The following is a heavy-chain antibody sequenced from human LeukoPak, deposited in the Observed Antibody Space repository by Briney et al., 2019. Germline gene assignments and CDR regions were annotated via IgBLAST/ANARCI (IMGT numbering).Heavy chain of an antibody. CDR2: ISGSGGSR. CDR3: AKDPREDISGYYYFGYFDY. CDR1: GFSFSSYA. D-gene: IGHD3-22*01. J-gene: IGHJ4*02. V-gene: IGHV3-23*01. Sequence: GGSLRLSCAASGFSFSSYAMGWVRQAPGKGLEWVSTISGSGGSRYYADSVKGRFTISRDSSRNTLSLQMYSLRAEDTAVYYCAKDPREDISGYYYFGYFDYWGQGTLVTVSS.